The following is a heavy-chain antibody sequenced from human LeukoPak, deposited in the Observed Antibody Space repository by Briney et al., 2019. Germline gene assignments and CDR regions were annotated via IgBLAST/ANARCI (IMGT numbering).Heavy chain of an antibody. V-gene: IGHV3-30*04. CDR3: ARGRKDGSDY. CDR2: ISYDESNI. D-gene: IGHD5-24*01. CDR1: NFAFSSYS. Sequence: GRSLRLSCAASNFAFSSYSMHWVRQAPGKGLEWVAVISYDESNIYYAASVKGRFSISRDNSKNTLYLQMNSLRAEDTAVYYCARGRKDGSDYWGQGTLVTVSS. J-gene: IGHJ4*02.